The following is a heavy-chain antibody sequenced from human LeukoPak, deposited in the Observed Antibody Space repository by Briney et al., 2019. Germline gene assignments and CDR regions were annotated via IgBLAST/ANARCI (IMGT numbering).Heavy chain of an antibody. V-gene: IGHV4-34*01. Sequence: PSETLSLTCAVYGGSFSGYCWSWIRQPPGKGLEWIGEINHSGSTNYNPSLKSRVTISVDTSRNQFSLKLSSVTAADTAVYYCARVPIAAAGRAADYWGQGTLVTVSS. CDR1: GGSFSGYC. CDR3: ARVPIAAAGRAADY. J-gene: IGHJ4*02. CDR2: INHSGST. D-gene: IGHD6-13*01.